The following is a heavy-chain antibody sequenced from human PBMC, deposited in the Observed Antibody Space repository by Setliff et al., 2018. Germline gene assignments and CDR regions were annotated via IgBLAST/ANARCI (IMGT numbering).Heavy chain of an antibody. D-gene: IGHD2-15*01. Sequence: SETLSLTCTVSGGSISSGVYYWAWIRPPPGKGLEWIGRIYYRGDTYYNASLNSRLTLSVDTSKIHFSLKLSSVTAADTAVYYCARDRVVVLAGRRGFYFDYWGQGTLVTVSS. CDR3: ARDRVVVLAGRRGFYFDY. J-gene: IGHJ4*02. CDR2: IYYRGDT. V-gene: IGHV4-39*07. CDR1: GGSISSGVYY.